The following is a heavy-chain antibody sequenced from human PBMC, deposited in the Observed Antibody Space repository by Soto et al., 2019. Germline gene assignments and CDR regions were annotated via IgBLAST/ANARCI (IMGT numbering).Heavy chain of an antibody. D-gene: IGHD4-17*01. CDR1: GFTFSSYA. CDR3: AKDYSTVTTDPLSVVLFDY. V-gene: IGHV3-23*01. Sequence: GSLRLSCAASGFTFSSYAMSWVRQAPGKGLEWVSIITSDGRTYYADSVKGRFTISRDNSKNTVYLQMNSLRAEDTAVYYCAKDYSTVTTDPLSVVLFDYWGQGALVTVSS. J-gene: IGHJ4*02. CDR2: ITSDGRT.